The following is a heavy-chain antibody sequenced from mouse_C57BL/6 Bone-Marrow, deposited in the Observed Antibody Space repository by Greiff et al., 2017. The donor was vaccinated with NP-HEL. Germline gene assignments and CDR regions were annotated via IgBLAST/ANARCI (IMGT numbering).Heavy chain of an antibody. V-gene: IGHV1-64*01. D-gene: IGHD1-1*01. CDR1: GYTFTSYW. CDR2: IHPNSGST. J-gene: IGHJ2*01. Sequence: QVQLQQPGAELVKPGASVKLSCKASGYTFTSYWMHWVKQRPGQGLEWIGMIHPNSGSTNYNEKFKSKATLTLDKSSSTAYMKLSSLTSEDSAVYYCARHYYGSLDYWGQGTTLTVSS. CDR3: ARHYYGSLDY.